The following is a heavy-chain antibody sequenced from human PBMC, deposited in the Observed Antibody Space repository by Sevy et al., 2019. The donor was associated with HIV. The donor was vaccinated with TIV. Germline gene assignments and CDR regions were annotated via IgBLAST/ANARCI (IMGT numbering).Heavy chain of an antibody. CDR1: GFTFSSYA. CDR3: AKRRRDSGGYYFDY. D-gene: IGHD3-22*01. V-gene: IGHV3-23*01. Sequence: GGSLRLSCEASGFTFSSYAMSWVRQAPGKGLEWVSGISDGGGSTYYADSVKGRFTISRDNSKNTLYLQMNSLRAEDTAVYYCAKRRRDSGGYYFDYWGQGTLVTVSS. J-gene: IGHJ4*02. CDR2: ISDGGGST.